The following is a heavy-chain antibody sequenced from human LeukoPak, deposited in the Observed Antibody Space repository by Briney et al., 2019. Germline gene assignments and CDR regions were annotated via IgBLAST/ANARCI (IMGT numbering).Heavy chain of an antibody. CDR2: ISSSGSTI. D-gene: IGHD4-17*01. CDR1: GFTFSDYY. V-gene: IGHV3-11*01. J-gene: IGHJ6*02. CDR3: ARDPVDYGGSYYYYGMDV. Sequence: GGSLRLSCAASGFTFSDYYMSWIRQAPGKGLEWVSYISSSGSTIYYADSVKGRFTISRDNAKNSLYLQMNSLRAEDTAVYYCARDPVDYGGSYYYYGMDVWGQGTTVTVSS.